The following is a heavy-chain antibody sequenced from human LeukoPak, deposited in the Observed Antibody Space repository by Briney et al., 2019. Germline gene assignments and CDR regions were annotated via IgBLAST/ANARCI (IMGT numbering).Heavy chain of an antibody. Sequence: GGSLRLSCVASGFTFTKCAMSWIRQAPGKGLEWVAIITATGDTAYYADSVKGRFTISRDNSRNTLYLQMNSLRAEDTAVYYCAKERGYDYVWGSYRPFDYWGQGTLVTVSS. CDR1: GFTFTKCA. CDR3: AKERGYDYVWGSYRPFDY. V-gene: IGHV3-23*01. CDR2: ITATGDTA. J-gene: IGHJ4*02. D-gene: IGHD3-16*02.